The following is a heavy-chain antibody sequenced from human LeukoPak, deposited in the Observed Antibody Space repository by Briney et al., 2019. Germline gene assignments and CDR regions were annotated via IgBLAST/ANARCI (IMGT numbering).Heavy chain of an antibody. J-gene: IGHJ4*02. D-gene: IGHD6-13*01. V-gene: IGHV4-34*01. CDR3: ASDSYSSIGYF. Sequence: SETLSLTCVMYGGSFTGYYWSWIRQSPGKGLEWIGEISPRGTKYNPSLKSRVTISLDTTKNQFSLILTSVTAAVAAVYFCASDSYSSIGYFWSQGTLVTVSS. CDR1: GGSFTGYY. CDR2: ISPRGT.